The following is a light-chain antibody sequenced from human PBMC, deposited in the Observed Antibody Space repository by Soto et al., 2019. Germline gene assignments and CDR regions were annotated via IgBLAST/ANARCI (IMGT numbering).Light chain of an antibody. CDR2: GAS. CDR1: ESVRSN. J-gene: IGKJ4*01. V-gene: IGKV3D-15*01. Sequence: EIVMTQSPSTLSVSPGESAPLSCSASESVRSNLAWYQQKPGQAPRLLIYGASTRATGIPARFSGSGSGTDFTLNISSLQSEDFAVYYCQQYNDWPPLTFGGGSNVDVK. CDR3: QQYNDWPPLT.